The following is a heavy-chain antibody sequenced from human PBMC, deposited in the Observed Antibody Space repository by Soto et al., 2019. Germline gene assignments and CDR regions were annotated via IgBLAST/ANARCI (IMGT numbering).Heavy chain of an antibody. CDR2: INPNGGST. Sequence: QVQLVQSGAEVKQPGASVKLSCKASGYIFIHYYIPWVRQAPGQGLEWMAIINPNGGSTNYAQKFQGRVTVTSDTSTTTVSMELNSLGSDDTAVYFCARSLLQGDFWGQGTLVTVSS. V-gene: IGHV1-46*01. CDR1: GYIFIHYY. D-gene: IGHD2-21*01. J-gene: IGHJ4*02. CDR3: ARSLLQGDF.